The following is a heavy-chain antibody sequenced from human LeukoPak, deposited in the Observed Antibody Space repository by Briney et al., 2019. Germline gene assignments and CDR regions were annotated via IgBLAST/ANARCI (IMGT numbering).Heavy chain of an antibody. V-gene: IGHV3-74*01. D-gene: IGHD2-21*02. CDR3: LNHGNGDCYVG. J-gene: IGHJ4*02. CDR2: ISPDGSNT. CDR1: EFTFSNYW. Sequence: PGGSLRLSCAASEFTFSNYWMHWVRQPPGKGLVWVSRISPDGSNTDYADSVRGRFTISRDNAKNTLHLQMNSLRAEDTAVYFCLNHGNGDCYVGGGQGTLVTVSS.